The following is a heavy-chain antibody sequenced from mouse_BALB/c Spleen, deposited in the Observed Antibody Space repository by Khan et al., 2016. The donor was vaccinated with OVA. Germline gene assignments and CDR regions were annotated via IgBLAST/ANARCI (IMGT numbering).Heavy chain of an antibody. Sequence: EVQLQESGPELVRPGASVKISCTASGYSFTGYFMNWVMQSHGKSLEWIGRINPHIGETFYNQRFKDKATLTVDESSSTAHMELRSLTSEDPAVYYCTRIYRSDFDYWGQGTTLTVSS. CDR3: TRIYRSDFDY. CDR1: GYSFTGYF. V-gene: IGHV1-20*01. CDR2: INPHIGET. J-gene: IGHJ2*01. D-gene: IGHD1-1*01.